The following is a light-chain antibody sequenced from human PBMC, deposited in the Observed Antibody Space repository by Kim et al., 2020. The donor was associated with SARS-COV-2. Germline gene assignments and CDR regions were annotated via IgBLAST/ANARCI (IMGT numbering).Light chain of an antibody. CDR3: QQYHNWPPLT. CDR2: GAS. Sequence: EIVLTQSPASLSVSPGERVTLTCRASQSVGSYIAWYQQKPGQAHTLLIYGASARATGLPARFSGSGSGTEFTLTITSLQSEDFAVYYCQQYHNWPPLTFGGGTKVDIK. CDR1: QSVGSY. J-gene: IGKJ4*01. V-gene: IGKV3-15*01.